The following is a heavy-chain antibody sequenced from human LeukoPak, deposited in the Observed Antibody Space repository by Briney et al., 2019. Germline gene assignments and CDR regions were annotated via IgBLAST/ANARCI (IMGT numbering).Heavy chain of an antibody. Sequence: SETLSLTCAVSGGSISSGGYSWSWIRQPPGKGLEWIGYIYHTGSTYYNPSLKSRVTISVDRSKNHFSLKLSSLTAADTAVYYCARGRLIDAFDIWGQGTMVTVSS. CDR3: ARGRLIDAFDI. CDR1: GGSISSGGYS. V-gene: IGHV4-30-2*01. CDR2: IYHTGST. J-gene: IGHJ3*02.